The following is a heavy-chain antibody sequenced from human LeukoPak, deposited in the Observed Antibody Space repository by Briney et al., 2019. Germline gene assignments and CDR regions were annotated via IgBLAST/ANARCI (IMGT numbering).Heavy chain of an antibody. D-gene: IGHD1-14*01. CDR1: GGSIGSYY. CDR3: ARLRTGGFLDF. Sequence: PSETLSLTCTVSGGSIGSYYWKWIRQPPGKGLEWIGYIYYSGSTYYNPSLKSRVTISVDTSKNQFSLKLSSVTAADTAVYYCARLRTGGFLDFWGQGTLVTVSS. J-gene: IGHJ4*02. V-gene: IGHV4-59*08. CDR2: IYYSGST.